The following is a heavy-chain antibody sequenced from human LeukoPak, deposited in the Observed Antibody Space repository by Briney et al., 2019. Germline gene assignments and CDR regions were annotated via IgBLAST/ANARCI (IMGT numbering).Heavy chain of an antibody. CDR2: SNPNSGGT. V-gene: IGHV1-2*06. Sequence: ASVKVSCKASGSTFTGYCMHWVRKAPGQRLEWVVRSNPNSGGTNYAQKFQGRVTMTRDTSISTAYMELSRLRSDDTAVYYCARASVPMDYYGSSWFDPWGQGTLVTVSS. CDR3: ARASVPMDYYGSSWFDP. J-gene: IGHJ5*02. D-gene: IGHD3-10*01. CDR1: GSTFTGYC.